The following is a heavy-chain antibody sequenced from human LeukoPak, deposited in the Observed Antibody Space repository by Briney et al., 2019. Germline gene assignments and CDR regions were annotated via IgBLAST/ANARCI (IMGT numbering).Heavy chain of an antibody. CDR3: ARPGATLPTIYYYYGMDV. V-gene: IGHV3-30*04. CDR1: GFTFSSYA. Sequence: PGGSLRLSCAASGFTFSSYAMHWVRQAPGKGLEWVAVISYDGSNKYYADSVKGRFTISRDNSKNTLYLQMNSLRAEDTAVYYCARPGATLPTIYYYYGMDVWGQGTTVTVSS. CDR2: ISYDGSNK. J-gene: IGHJ6*02. D-gene: IGHD5-12*01.